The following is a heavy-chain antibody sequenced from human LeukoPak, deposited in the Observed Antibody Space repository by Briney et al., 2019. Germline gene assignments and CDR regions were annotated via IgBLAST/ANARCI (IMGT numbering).Heavy chain of an antibody. CDR3: AAVTPYFDY. V-gene: IGHV3-30*03. CDR1: GFTFSSYG. Sequence: GGSLRLSCAASGFTFSSYGMHWVRQAPGKGLDWVAVISYDGSNKYYADSVKGRFTISRDNSKNMLYLQMNSLRAEDTAVYYCAAVTPYFDYWGQGTLVTVSS. CDR2: ISYDGSNK. D-gene: IGHD4-23*01. J-gene: IGHJ4*02.